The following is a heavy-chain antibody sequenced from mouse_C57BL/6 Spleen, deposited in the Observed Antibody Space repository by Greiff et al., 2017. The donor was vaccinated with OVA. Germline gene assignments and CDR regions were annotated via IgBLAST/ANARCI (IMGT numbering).Heavy chain of an antibody. CDR1: GFTFTDYY. CDR2: IRNKANGYTT. Sequence: VQLKESGGGLVQPGGSLSLSCAASGFTFTDYYMSWVRQPPGKALEWLGFIRNKANGYTTEYSASVKGRFTISRDNSQSILYLQMNALRAEDSATYYCARARGYGNYGNFDVWGTGTTVTVSS. CDR3: ARARGYGNYGNFDV. D-gene: IGHD2-10*02. J-gene: IGHJ1*03. V-gene: IGHV7-3*01.